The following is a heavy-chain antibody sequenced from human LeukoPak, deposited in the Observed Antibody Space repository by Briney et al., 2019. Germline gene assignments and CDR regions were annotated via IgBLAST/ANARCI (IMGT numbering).Heavy chain of an antibody. CDR1: GFTVSGHP. J-gene: IGHJ4*02. D-gene: IGHD1-26*01. V-gene: IGHV3-21*01. Sequence: PGGSLRLSCAASGFTVSGHPMNWVRQAPGKGLEWVSSISSSSSYIYYADSVKGRFTISRDNAKNSLYLQMNSLRAEDTAVYYCARAVAKWELPGYWGQGTLVTVSS. CDR2: ISSSSSYI. CDR3: ARAVAKWELPGY.